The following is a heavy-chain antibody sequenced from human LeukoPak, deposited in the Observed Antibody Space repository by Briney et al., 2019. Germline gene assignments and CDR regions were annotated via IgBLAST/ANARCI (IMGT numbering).Heavy chain of an antibody. J-gene: IGHJ5*02. D-gene: IGHD4-11*01. Sequence: ASVKVSCKASGYTFTSYGISWVRQAPGQGLEWMGWISDYNGNTNYAQKLQGRVTMTTDTSTSTAYMELWSLRSDDTAVYHCARDLYRDSLPVSWFDPWGQGTLVTVSS. CDR1: GYTFTSYG. CDR2: ISDYNGNT. V-gene: IGHV1-18*01. CDR3: ARDLYRDSLPVSWFDP.